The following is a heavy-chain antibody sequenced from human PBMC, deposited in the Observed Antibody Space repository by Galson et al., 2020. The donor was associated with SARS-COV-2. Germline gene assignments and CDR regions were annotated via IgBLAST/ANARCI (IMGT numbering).Heavy chain of an antibody. V-gene: IGHV3-43D*04. J-gene: IGHJ4*02. D-gene: IGHD6-13*01. CDR3: AKEINSWSGLDS. Sequence: GESLKISCGASGFIFDDYAMHWVRQAPGKGLEWVSPICGDGRCTYYADSVKGRFTVSRDNSKKSLFLQMNSLRPEDTALYYCAKEINSWSGLDSWGQGTLVTVSS. CDR2: ICGDGRCT. CDR1: GFIFDDYA.